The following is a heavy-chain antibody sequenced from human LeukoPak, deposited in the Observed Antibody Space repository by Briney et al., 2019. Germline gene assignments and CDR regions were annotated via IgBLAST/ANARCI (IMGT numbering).Heavy chain of an antibody. CDR1: GGSFSGYY. D-gene: IGHD6-13*01. J-gene: IGHJ4*02. CDR3: ARGYLAAAGTD. Sequence: PSETLSLTCAVYGGSFSGYYWSWVRQPPGKGLEWIGEINHSGSTNYNPSLKSRVTISVDTSKNQFSLKLSPVTAADTAVYYCARGYLAAAGTDWGQGTLVTVSS. CDR2: INHSGST. V-gene: IGHV4-34*01.